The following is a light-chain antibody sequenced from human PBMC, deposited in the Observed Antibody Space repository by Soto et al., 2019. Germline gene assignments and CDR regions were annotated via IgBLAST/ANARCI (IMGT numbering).Light chain of an antibody. CDR3: QSYDSSLSGYV. V-gene: IGLV1-40*01. J-gene: IGLJ1*01. Sequence: QSVLTQPPSVSGAPGQRVTISCPGSSSNIGAGYDVHWYQQLPGTAPKLLIYGNSNRPSGVPDRVSGSKSGTSASLAITGLQAEDDADYYCQSYDSSLSGYVFGTGTKLTVL. CDR2: GNS. CDR1: SSNIGAGYD.